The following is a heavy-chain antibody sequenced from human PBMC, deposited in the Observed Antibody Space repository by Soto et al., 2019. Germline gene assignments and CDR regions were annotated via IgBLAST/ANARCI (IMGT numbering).Heavy chain of an antibody. CDR3: AGPGYSSQDY. V-gene: IGHV3-48*03. J-gene: IGHJ4*02. D-gene: IGHD5-18*01. CDR1: GCTFRSYD. CDR2: ISHSGMTT. Sequence: VGPRRLSCPASGCTFRSYDMNCVRQAPGKWVEWVSYISHSGMTTSYAASVKGRFTISRDNAKNSLYLQMNSLRAEDTAVYYCAGPGYSSQDYWGQGALVTVSS.